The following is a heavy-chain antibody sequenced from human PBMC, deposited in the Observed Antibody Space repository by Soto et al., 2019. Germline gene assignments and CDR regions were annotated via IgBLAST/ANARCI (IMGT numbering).Heavy chain of an antibody. CDR2: IIPIFGTA. J-gene: IGHJ4*02. D-gene: IGHD6-6*01. Sequence: QVQLVQSGAEVKKPGSSVKVSCKASGGTFSSYAISWVRQAPGQGLEWMGGIIPIFGTANYAQKFQGRVTITADESTSTAYMELSSLRSEDTAVYYCARDSSPPGGEAVEYGSSFFYCGQGTLVTVSS. CDR1: GGTFSSYA. CDR3: ARDSSPPGGEAVEYGSSFFY. V-gene: IGHV1-69*01.